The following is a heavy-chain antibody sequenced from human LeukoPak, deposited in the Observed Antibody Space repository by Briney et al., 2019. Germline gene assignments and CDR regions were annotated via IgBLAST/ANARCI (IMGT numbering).Heavy chain of an antibody. V-gene: IGHV1-8*01. CDR2: MNPNSGNT. CDR3: ARTYYYDSSGYYLGGNWFDP. J-gene: IGHJ5*02. CDR1: GYTFTSYD. Sequence: ASVKVSCKASGYTFTSYDISWVRQATGQGLEWMGWMNPNSGNTGYAQKFQGRVTMTRNTSISTAYMELSSLRSEDTAVYYCARTYYYDSSGYYLGGNWFDPWGQGTLVTVSS. D-gene: IGHD3-22*01.